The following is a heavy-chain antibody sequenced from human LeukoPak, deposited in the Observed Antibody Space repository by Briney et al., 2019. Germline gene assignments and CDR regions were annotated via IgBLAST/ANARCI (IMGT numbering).Heavy chain of an antibody. J-gene: IGHJ3*02. D-gene: IGHD4-11*01. V-gene: IGHV3-48*03. CDR2: ISGGGTTI. CDR3: ATETENSNYDAFDI. CDR1: GFTFSSCW. Sequence: PGGSLRLSCAASGFTFSSCWMSWVRQAPGKGLEWVSYISGGGTTIFYADSVKGRFTISRDNAKNSLYLHMNSLSAEDTAVYFCATETENSNYDAFDIWGQGTLVTVSS.